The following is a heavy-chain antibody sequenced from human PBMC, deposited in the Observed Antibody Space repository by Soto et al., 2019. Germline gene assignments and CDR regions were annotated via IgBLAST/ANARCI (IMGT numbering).Heavy chain of an antibody. D-gene: IGHD6-19*01. CDR3: ARIPYSSGWSDY. Sequence: ESGPTLVNPTETLTLTCTVSGFSLSNARMGVSWIRQPPGKALEWLAHIFSNDEKSYSTSLKSRPTISKDTSKSQVVLTMTNMDPVDTATYYCARIPYSSGWSDYWGQGTLVTVSS. V-gene: IGHV2-26*01. CDR2: IFSNDEK. J-gene: IGHJ4*02. CDR1: GFSLSNARMG.